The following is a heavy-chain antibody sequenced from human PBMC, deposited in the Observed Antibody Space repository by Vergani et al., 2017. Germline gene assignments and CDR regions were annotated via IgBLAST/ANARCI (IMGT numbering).Heavy chain of an antibody. CDR1: GFTFSSYA. D-gene: IGHD3-22*01. V-gene: IGHV3-30*01. CDR3: ARDYDDSSGYYLGY. J-gene: IGHJ4*02. CDR2: ISYDGSNK. Sequence: QVQLVESGGGVVQPGRSLRLSCAASGFTFSSYAMHWVRQAPGKGLEWVAVISYDGSNKYYADSVKGRFTISRDNSKNTLYLQMNSLRAEDTAVYYCARDYDDSSGYYLGYWGQGTLVTVSS.